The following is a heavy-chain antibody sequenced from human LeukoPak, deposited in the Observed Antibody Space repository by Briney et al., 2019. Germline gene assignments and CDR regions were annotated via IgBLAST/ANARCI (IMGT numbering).Heavy chain of an antibody. CDR1: GGSISSYY. CDR2: IYYSGST. CDR3: ARDRRSDFWSGYYTGGYYYYGMDV. J-gene: IGHJ6*02. V-gene: IGHV4-59*12. D-gene: IGHD3-3*01. Sequence: SETLSLTCTVSGGSISSYYWSWIRQPPGKGLEWIGYIYYSGSTNYNPSLKSRVTISVDTSKNQFSLKLSSVTAADTAVYYCARDRRSDFWSGYYTGGYYYYGMDVWGQGTTVTVSS.